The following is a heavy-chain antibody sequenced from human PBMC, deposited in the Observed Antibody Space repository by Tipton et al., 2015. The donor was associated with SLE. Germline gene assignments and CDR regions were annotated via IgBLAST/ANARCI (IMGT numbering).Heavy chain of an antibody. D-gene: IGHD5-12*01. Sequence: TLSLTCAVSGYSISSGYYWAWIRQSPGKGLEWIGSMYHSGSTSYNPSLKSRVTISLDTSKNQFSLKLRSVTAADTAVYYCARDGRYSDYDLDYWGQGTLVTVSS. CDR2: MYHSGST. CDR3: ARDGRYSDYDLDY. J-gene: IGHJ4*02. V-gene: IGHV4-38-2*02. CDR1: GYSISSGYY.